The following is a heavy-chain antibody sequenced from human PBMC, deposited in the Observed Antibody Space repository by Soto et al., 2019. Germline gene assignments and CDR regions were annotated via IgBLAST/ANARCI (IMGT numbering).Heavy chain of an antibody. CDR1: GFTFSSYW. Sequence: GESLKISCAASGFTFSSYWMSWVRQAPGKGLEWVANIKQDGSEKYYVDSVKGRFTISRDNAKNSLYLQMNSLRAEDTAVYYCARDWGYNWNPGPWGQGTLVTVSS. CDR3: ARDWGYNWNPGP. CDR2: IKQDGSEK. D-gene: IGHD1-20*01. V-gene: IGHV3-7*01. J-gene: IGHJ5*02.